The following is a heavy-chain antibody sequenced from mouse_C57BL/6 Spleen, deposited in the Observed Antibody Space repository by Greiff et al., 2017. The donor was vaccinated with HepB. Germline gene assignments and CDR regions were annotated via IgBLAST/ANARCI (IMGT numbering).Heavy chain of an antibody. D-gene: IGHD2-4*01. CDR3: ARTDDDYDFDY. CDR1: GYSITSGYY. Sequence: EVKLVESGPGLVKPSQSLSLTCSVTGYSITSGYYWNWIRQFPGNKLEWMGYISYDGSNNYNPSLKNRISITRDTSKNQFFLKLNSVTTEDTATYYCARTDDDYDFDYWGQGTTLTVSS. CDR2: ISYDGSN. J-gene: IGHJ2*01. V-gene: IGHV3-6*01.